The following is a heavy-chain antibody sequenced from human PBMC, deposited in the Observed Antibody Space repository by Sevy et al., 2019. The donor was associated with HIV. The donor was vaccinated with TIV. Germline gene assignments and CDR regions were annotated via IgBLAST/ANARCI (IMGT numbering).Heavy chain of an antibody. V-gene: IGHV3-23*01. CDR3: AYSGSPIDY. D-gene: IGHD6-19*01. J-gene: IGHJ4*02. CDR1: GFTFSSYA. CDR2: VSGSGDKT. Sequence: GGSLRLSCAASGFTFSSYAMSWVRQAPGKGLEWVSTVSGSGDKTYYADSVKGRFTISRDNSKSTLFLQMNSLRAEDTAVYYCAYSGSPIDYWGQGTLVTVSS.